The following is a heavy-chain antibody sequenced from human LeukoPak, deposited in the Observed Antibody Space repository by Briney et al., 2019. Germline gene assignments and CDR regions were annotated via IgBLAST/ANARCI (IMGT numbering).Heavy chain of an antibody. Sequence: GASVKVSCKASGYTFTGYYMHWVRQAPGQGLEWMGWINPNSGGTNYAQKFQGRVTMTRDTSISTAYMELSRLRSDDTAVYYCARDPPNGAYGVGGWFDPWGQGTLVTVSS. CDR1: GYTFTGYY. D-gene: IGHD4-17*01. CDR2: INPNSGGT. J-gene: IGHJ5*02. V-gene: IGHV1-2*02. CDR3: ARDPPNGAYGVGGWFDP.